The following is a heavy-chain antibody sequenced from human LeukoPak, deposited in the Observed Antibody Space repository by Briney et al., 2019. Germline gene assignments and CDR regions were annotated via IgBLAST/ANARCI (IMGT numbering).Heavy chain of an antibody. CDR2: ISSSSSYI. D-gene: IGHD6-19*01. Sequence: GGSLRLSCAASGFTFSSYSMNWVRQAPGEGLEWVSSISSSSSYIYYADSVKGRFTISRDNSKNTLYLQMNSLRAEDTAVYYCAKVSAVAALYYYYMDVWGKGTTVTVSS. CDR3: AKVSAVAALYYYYMDV. J-gene: IGHJ6*03. CDR1: GFTFSSYS. V-gene: IGHV3-21*01.